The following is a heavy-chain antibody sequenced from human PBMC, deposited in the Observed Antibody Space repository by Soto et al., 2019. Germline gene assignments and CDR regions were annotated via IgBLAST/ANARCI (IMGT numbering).Heavy chain of an antibody. D-gene: IGHD1-20*01. Sequence: GGSLRLSCAASGFTITSSAMSWVRQAPGKGLEWVSTTGISGRTTYYADSVKGRFTVSRDDSKNTLDLQMSSLRAEDTAVYYCATVHNTSRSFDYWGQGTPVTVSS. CDR2: TGISGRTT. V-gene: IGHV3-23*01. CDR3: ATVHNTSRSFDY. J-gene: IGHJ4*02. CDR1: GFTITSSA.